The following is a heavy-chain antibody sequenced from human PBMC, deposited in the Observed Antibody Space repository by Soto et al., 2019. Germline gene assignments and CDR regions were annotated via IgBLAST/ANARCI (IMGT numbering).Heavy chain of an antibody. CDR2: ISPYNGNT. CDR1: GYTFTNYG. V-gene: IGHV1-18*01. J-gene: IGHJ2*01. Sequence: QVQLVQSGDEVKKPGASVKVSCKASGYTFTNYGISWVRQAPGQGLEWMGWISPYNGNTKYPQKLQGRVTMTTDTSTRTSYMELRSLRSDDTAVYFCARDGERCTSTRCSPWPDTHFDLWGRGTLVTVSS. CDR3: ARDGERCTSTRCSPWPDTHFDL. D-gene: IGHD2-2*01.